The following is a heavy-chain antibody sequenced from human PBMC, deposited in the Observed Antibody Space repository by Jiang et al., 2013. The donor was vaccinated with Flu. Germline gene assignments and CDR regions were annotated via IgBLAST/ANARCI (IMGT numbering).Heavy chain of an antibody. Sequence: PGMSLRLSCAASGFTFSRYGMHWVRQAPGKGLEWVAIIWYDGSKKFYTDSVTGRFTISRDNSNNTVYPQMDSLRAEDTAVYYCARDNDADWYFDLWGRGTLVTVSS. CDR3: ARDNDADWYFDL. CDR1: GFTFSRYG. D-gene: IGHD1-1*01. J-gene: IGHJ2*01. CDR2: IWYDGSKK. V-gene: IGHV3-33*01.